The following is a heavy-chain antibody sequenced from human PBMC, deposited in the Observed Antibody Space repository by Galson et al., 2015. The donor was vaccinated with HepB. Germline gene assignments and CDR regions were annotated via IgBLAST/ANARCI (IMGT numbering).Heavy chain of an antibody. CDR1: GYSFNSYW. Sequence: QSGAEVKKPGESLKISCETSGYSFNSYWIGWVRQVPGKGLEWMGIINPADSDTRYSPSFQGQVTISADKSVNTAYLQWSSLKASDTAMYYCARHWGPIATVITFADYWGQGTLVTVSS. CDR3: ARHWGPIATVITFADY. J-gene: IGHJ4*02. D-gene: IGHD4-23*01. CDR2: INPADSDT. V-gene: IGHV5-51*01.